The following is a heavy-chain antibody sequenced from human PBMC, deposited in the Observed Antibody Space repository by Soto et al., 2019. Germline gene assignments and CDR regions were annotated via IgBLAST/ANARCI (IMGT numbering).Heavy chain of an antibody. CDR3: ARGAQLVATPADY. CDR2: IYPGDSDT. D-gene: IGHD5-12*01. Sequence: GESLKISCKGSGYSFTSYWIGWVRQMPGKGLEWMGIIYPGDSDTRYSPSSQGQVTISADKSISTAYLQWSSLKASDTAMYYCARGAQLVATPADYWGQGTLVTVSS. V-gene: IGHV5-51*01. CDR1: GYSFTSYW. J-gene: IGHJ4*02.